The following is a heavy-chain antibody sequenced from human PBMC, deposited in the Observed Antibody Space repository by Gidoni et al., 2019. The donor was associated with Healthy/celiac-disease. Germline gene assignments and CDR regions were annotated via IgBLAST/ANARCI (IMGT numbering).Heavy chain of an antibody. V-gene: IGHV3-9*01. D-gene: IGHD3-10*01. CDR3: AKDIRSSGYFDY. J-gene: IGHJ4*02. Sequence: LEWVSGISWNSGSIGYADSVKGRFTISRDNAKNSLYLQMNSLRAEDTALYYCAKDIRSSGYFDYWGQGTLVTVSS. CDR2: ISWNSGSI.